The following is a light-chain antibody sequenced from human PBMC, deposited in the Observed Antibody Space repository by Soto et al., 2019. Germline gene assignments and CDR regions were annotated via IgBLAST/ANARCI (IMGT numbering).Light chain of an antibody. J-gene: IGKJ2*01. Sequence: DIQMTQSPSSLSASVGDRVTITCQASHDISNHLNWYQHKPGKAPTVLIYDASSLETGVPSRFSESGSGKNLILPTRTLKPEILAQNNCKHLKNSPHTFGQGTKLDIK. V-gene: IGKV1-33*01. CDR3: KHLKNSPHT. CDR1: HDISNH. CDR2: DAS.